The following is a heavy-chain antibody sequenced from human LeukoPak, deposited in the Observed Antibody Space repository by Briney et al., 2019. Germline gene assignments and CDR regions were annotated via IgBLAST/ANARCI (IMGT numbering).Heavy chain of an antibody. CDR2: IIPIFGTA. V-gene: IGHV1-69*05. D-gene: IGHD4-23*01. Sequence: SSVKVSCKASGGTFSSYAISWVRQAPGQGLEWMGRIIPIFGTANYAQKFQGRVTITTDESTSTAYMELSSLRSEDTAVYYCAREKYGGNSIDYWGQGTLVTVSS. J-gene: IGHJ4*02. CDR1: GGTFSSYA. CDR3: AREKYGGNSIDY.